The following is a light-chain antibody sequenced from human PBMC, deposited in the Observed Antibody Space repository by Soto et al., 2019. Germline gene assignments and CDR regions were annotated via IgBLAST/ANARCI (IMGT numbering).Light chain of an antibody. V-gene: IGKV1-5*03. Sequence: DIQLTQSPSTLSASVGDRVTITCRASRRIINWLAWYQQKSGKGPKLLIYKASNLQTGVPSRFSGSGYGTEFPLTISSLQPDDIATYYCQQYSDHWTFGQGTKVEIK. J-gene: IGKJ1*01. CDR2: KAS. CDR1: RRIINW. CDR3: QQYSDHWT.